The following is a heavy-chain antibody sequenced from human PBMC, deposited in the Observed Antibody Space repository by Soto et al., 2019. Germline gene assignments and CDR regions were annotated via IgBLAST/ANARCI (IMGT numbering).Heavy chain of an antibody. CDR3: ASGASRWYRYFVDS. V-gene: IGHV1-69*01. CDR2: IIPYYNTL. CDR1: EGTFNSYA. D-gene: IGHD6-13*01. J-gene: IGHJ4*02. Sequence: QAQLVQSGAEVRKPGSSVKLSCKASEGTFNSYAIAWVRQAPGQGLEWMGGIIPYYNTLNYAQKFQDRVTITAADATNTVYMELSSLRSDDTAVYFCASGASRWYRYFVDSWAQGTLVTVSS.